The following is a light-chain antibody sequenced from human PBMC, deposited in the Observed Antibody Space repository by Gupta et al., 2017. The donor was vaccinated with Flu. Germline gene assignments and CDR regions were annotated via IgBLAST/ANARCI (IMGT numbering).Light chain of an antibody. J-gene: IGLJ1*01. V-gene: IGLV3-9*01. CDR1: NIGSKN. Sequence: SYELTQPLSVSVALGQTARITCGGNNIGSKNVHWYQQKPGQAPVLVIYRDSNRPSGISERFSGSNSGNTATLTISRAQAGDEADYYCQVWDSSLYVFGTGTKVTVL. CDR2: RDS. CDR3: QVWDSSLYV.